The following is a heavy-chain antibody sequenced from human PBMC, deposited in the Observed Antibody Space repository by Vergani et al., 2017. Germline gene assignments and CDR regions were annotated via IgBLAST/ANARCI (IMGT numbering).Heavy chain of an antibody. CDR2: ISSSSSYI. J-gene: IGHJ4*02. D-gene: IGHD3-22*01. V-gene: IGHV3-21*01. Sequence: EVQLVESGGGLVKPGGSLRLSCAASGFTFSSYSMNWVRQAPGKGLEWVSSISSSSSYIYYADSVKGRFTISRDNAKNSLYLQMNSLRAEDTAVYYCASLNADSSGYFDYWGQGTLVTVSS. CDR3: ASLNADSSGYFDY. CDR1: GFTFSSYS.